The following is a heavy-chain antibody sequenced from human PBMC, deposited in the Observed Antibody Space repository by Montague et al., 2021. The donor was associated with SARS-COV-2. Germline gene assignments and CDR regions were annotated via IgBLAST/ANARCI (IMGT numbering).Heavy chain of an antibody. D-gene: IGHD3-3*01. CDR2: ISSDDGSNK. Sequence: LSLSCATSGFTFSFYAMHWVRQAPGKGLEWVSLISSDDGSNKYYADSVKGRFTISRDNSKYTLYLEMNSLRPEDTAVYFCARDPRSGSYFYYYGMDVWGQGTTVTVSS. CDR3: ARDPRSGSYFYYYGMDV. CDR1: GFTFSFYA. V-gene: IGHV3-30*04. J-gene: IGHJ6*02.